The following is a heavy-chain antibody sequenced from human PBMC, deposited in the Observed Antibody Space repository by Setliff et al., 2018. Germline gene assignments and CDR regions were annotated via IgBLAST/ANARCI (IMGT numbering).Heavy chain of an antibody. D-gene: IGHD3-10*01. J-gene: IGHJ3*02. V-gene: IGHV3-21*05. CDR3: VKTHWDTWIRGAFDI. CDR1: GFTFSSYN. Sequence: PGGSLRLSCAASGFTFSSYNMDWVRQAPGKGLEWVSYIGESGNNIHYADSVKGRFTISRDSSKNTLYLQMSSLRAEDTAVYYCVKTHWDTWIRGAFDIWGQGTMVTVSS. CDR2: IGESGNNI.